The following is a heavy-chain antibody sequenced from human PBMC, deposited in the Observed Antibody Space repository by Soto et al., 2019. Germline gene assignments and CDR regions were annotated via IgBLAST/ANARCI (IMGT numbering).Heavy chain of an antibody. V-gene: IGHV3-30*19. CDR3: ARGDGHSYGSTFDC. CDR1: GFTFSSYG. Sequence: QVQLVESGGGVVQPGRSLRLSCAASGFTFSSYGMHWVRQAPGKGLQWVAFISYDGRNKYYSDSVTGRFTISRDNSKNRLYLQMNSLRAEDTAVYYCARGDGHSYGSTFDCWGQGTLVTVSS. D-gene: IGHD5-18*01. CDR2: ISYDGRNK. J-gene: IGHJ4*02.